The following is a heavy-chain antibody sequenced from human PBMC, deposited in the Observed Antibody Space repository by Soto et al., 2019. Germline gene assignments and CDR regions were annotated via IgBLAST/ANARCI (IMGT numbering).Heavy chain of an antibody. D-gene: IGHD1-20*01. CDR1: GFSLTSPGMC. CDR2: IERDDDDK. J-gene: IGHJ6*02. Sequence: GSGPTLVNPTETLTLTCTFSGFSLTSPGMCVSWIRQSPGKALEWLALIERDDDDKYYSTSLRTRLTISKDTRKNRVVLTMANMEPADTATYYCARSIRGPRRFNGMDVWGQGTTVTVSS. V-gene: IGHV2-70*13. CDR3: ARSIRGPRRFNGMDV.